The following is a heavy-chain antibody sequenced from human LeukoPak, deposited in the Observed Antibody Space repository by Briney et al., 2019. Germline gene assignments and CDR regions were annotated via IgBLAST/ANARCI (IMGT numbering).Heavy chain of an antibody. V-gene: IGHV4-59*08. Sequence: PSETLSLTCTVSGGSISSYYWTWIRQPPGKGLEWIGYLYYSGSTNYNPSLKSRVTISVDTSKNQFSLKLSSVTAADTAVYYCARHAYYGSGNYYYGIDVWGQGTTVTVSS. CDR3: ARHAYYGSGNYYYGIDV. D-gene: IGHD3-10*01. CDR1: GGSISSYY. J-gene: IGHJ6*02. CDR2: LYYSGST.